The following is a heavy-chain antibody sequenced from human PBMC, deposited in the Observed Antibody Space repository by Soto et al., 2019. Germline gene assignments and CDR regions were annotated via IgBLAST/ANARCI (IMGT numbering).Heavy chain of an antibody. Sequence: SETLSLTCAVYGGSFSDYYWSWIRQPPGKGLEWIGQINHSGSTNYNPSLKSRVTISIDTSKNQFSLKLNSVTAADTAVYYCARGKTYCNGGRCYEQFDYWGQGTLVTVSS. CDR3: ARGKTYCNGGRCYEQFDY. J-gene: IGHJ4*02. V-gene: IGHV4-34*01. D-gene: IGHD2-15*01. CDR1: GGSFSDYY. CDR2: INHSGST.